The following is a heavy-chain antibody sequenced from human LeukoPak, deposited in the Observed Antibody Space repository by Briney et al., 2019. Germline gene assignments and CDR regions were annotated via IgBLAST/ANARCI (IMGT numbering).Heavy chain of an antibody. CDR3: AKTPRNYYDSSGSISPNDY. CDR1: GFTFSSYA. D-gene: IGHD3-22*01. J-gene: IGHJ4*02. Sequence: GGSPRLSCAASGFTFSSYAMSWVRQAPGKGLEWVSAISGSGGSTYYADSVKGRFTISRDNSKNTLYLQMNSLRAEDTAVYYCAKTPRNYYDSSGSISPNDYWGQGTLVTVSS. CDR2: ISGSGGST. V-gene: IGHV3-23*01.